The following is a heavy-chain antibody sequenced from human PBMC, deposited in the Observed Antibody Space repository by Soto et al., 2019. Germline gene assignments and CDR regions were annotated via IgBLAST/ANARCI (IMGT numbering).Heavy chain of an antibody. J-gene: IGHJ6*03. CDR2: ISGSGGST. CDR1: GFTFSSYA. Sequence: EVQLLESGGGLVQPGGSLRLSCAASGFTFSSYAMSWVRQAPGKGLEWVSAISGSGGSTYYADSVKGWFTISRDNSKNTLYLQMNSLRAEDTAVYYCAKATTVTSYYYYYYMDVWGKGTTVTVSS. CDR3: AKATTVTSYYYYYYMDV. V-gene: IGHV3-23*01. D-gene: IGHD4-17*01.